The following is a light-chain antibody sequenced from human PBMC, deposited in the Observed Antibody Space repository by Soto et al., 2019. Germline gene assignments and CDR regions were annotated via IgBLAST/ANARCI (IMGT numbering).Light chain of an antibody. CDR3: QQYNDWVT. Sequence: EIVMTQSPATLSVSPGERATLSCRASQSVSSNLVWYQQKPGQAPRLLIYGASTRATAIPARFSGSGSGTEFTLTINRLQSEDFAVYYCQQYNDWVTFGGGTKVEI. V-gene: IGKV3-15*01. CDR2: GAS. CDR1: QSVSSN. J-gene: IGKJ4*01.